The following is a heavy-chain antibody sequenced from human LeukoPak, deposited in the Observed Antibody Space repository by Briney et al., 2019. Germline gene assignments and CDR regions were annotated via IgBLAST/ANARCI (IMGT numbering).Heavy chain of an antibody. CDR2: IWYDGSNK. CDR3: AKDRGYYVDTGTINF. V-gene: IGHV3-33*06. J-gene: IGHJ4*02. D-gene: IGHD2-15*01. Sequence: AGGSLRLSCAASGFTFSSYGMHWVRQAPGKGLEWVAVIWYDGSNKYYADSVKGRFTISRDNSKNTLYLQMNSLRAEDTAIYYCAKDRGYYVDTGTINFWGQGTLVTVSS. CDR1: GFTFSSYG.